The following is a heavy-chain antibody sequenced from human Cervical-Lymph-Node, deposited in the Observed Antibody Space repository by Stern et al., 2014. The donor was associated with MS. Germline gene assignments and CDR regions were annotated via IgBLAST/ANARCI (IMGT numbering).Heavy chain of an antibody. D-gene: IGHD1-1*01. CDR1: GYTFTNNW. CDR2: IYPDDSDI. CDR3: ARPPPRRKWDDPNYGMDV. J-gene: IGHJ6*02. V-gene: IGHV5-51*03. Sequence: VQLVESGAEVKKPGESLKISCKGSGYTFTNNWIAWVRQMPGKGLEWMGIIYPDDSDIRYSPSLQGQVTISADKSIITAYLQCGSLKAADSAVYYCARPPPRRKWDDPNYGMDVWGQGTTVTVSS.